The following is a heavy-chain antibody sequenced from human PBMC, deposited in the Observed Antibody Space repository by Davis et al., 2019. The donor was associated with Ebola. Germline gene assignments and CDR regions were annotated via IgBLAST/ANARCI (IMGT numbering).Heavy chain of an antibody. D-gene: IGHD3-22*01. V-gene: IGHV3-7*01. CDR2: IKQDGSEK. J-gene: IGHJ4*02. CDR1: GFTFSSYW. Sequence: GGSLRLSCAASGFTFSSYWMSWVRQAPGKGLEWVANIKQDGSEKYYVDSVKGRFTISRDNAKNSLYLQMNSLRDEDAAVYYCAREGDYYDCSGYYGYWGQGTLVTVSS. CDR3: AREGDYYDCSGYYGY.